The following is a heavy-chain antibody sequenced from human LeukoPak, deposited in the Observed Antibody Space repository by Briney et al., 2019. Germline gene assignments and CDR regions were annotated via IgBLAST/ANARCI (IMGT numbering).Heavy chain of an antibody. V-gene: IGHV3-48*04. Sequence: GGSLRLSCIASGFVFSRDNMNWVRQAPGKGLEWVAHISETIYYADSVQGRFTISRDNAKNSLYLQMSNLRVDDTAMYYCVREVGRPKTFYFDTWGRGTPVTVSS. CDR1: GFVFSRDN. D-gene: IGHD3-16*01. CDR2: ISETI. CDR3: VREVGRPKTFYFDT. J-gene: IGHJ4*02.